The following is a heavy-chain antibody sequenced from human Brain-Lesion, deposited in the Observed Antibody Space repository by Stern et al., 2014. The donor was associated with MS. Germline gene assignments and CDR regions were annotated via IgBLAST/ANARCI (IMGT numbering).Heavy chain of an antibody. V-gene: IGHV1-8*01. Sequence: QVQLLQPGAEVKKPGASVKVSCKASGYTFSSYDITWVRQASGHGLEWMGWMNPYSANTGYAQKFKGRVSMTIDPSISTVYMELTSLTSDDTAVYFCARAVRNQLLSEYWGQGTLVTVSS. J-gene: IGHJ4*02. CDR2: MNPYSANT. D-gene: IGHD2-2*01. CDR3: ARAVRNQLLSEY. CDR1: GYTFSSYD.